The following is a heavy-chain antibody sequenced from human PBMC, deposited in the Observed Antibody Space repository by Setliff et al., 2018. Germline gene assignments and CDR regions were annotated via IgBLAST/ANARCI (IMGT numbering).Heavy chain of an antibody. CDR2: IDYRGST. V-gene: IGHV4-31*03. Sequence: TLSLTCSVSGVSLTSSHFYWSWIRQRPGKGLEWIGKIDYRGSTRYNPSLETRVSMSVDTSKNQFSLRLTSETDADTAVYYCAMDQGVVWGKGTTVTVSS. D-gene: IGHD2-2*03. J-gene: IGHJ6*04. CDR3: AMDQGVV. CDR1: GVSLTSSHFY.